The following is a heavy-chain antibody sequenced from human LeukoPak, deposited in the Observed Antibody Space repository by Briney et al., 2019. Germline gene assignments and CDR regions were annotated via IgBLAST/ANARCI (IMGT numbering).Heavy chain of an antibody. J-gene: IGHJ5*02. CDR3: ARAVHHIFSWYGLFWFDP. CDR2: IYTSGST. CDR1: SGSITSYY. Sequence: TSETLSLTCTVSSGSITSYYWSWIRQPAGKGLEWIGRIYTSGSTNYNPSLKSRVTMSVDTSKNQFSLKLSSVTAADTVVYYCARAVHHIFSWYGLFWFDPWGQGTLVTVSS. V-gene: IGHV4-4*07. D-gene: IGHD6-13*01.